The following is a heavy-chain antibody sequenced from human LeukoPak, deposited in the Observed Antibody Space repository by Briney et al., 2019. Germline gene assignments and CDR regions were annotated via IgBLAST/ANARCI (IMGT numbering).Heavy chain of an antibody. CDR1: GYTFTSYF. J-gene: IGHJ3*02. V-gene: IGHV1-46*01. D-gene: IGHD2-21*02. CDR3: ARDCSGGDCYLDVFDI. Sequence: ASVKVSCKASGYTFTSYFMHWVRQAPGQGLEWMGVINPSGGSTTHAQKFQGRVAVTRDTSTSTVYMEVSSLGSEDTAMYFCARDCSGGDCYLDVFDIWGQGTMVTVSS. CDR2: INPSGGST.